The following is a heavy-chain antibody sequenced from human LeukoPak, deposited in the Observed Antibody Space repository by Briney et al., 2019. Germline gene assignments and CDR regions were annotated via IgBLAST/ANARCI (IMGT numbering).Heavy chain of an antibody. CDR2: INPSGGST. CDR1: GYTFTSYY. Sequence: ASVTVSFKASGYTFTSYYMHWVRQAPGQGLEWVGIINPSGGSTSYAQKFQGRVTMTRDMYTSTVYMELRSLGSEDTDVYYCERATGIAARRYFDYWGQGTLVTVSS. CDR3: ERATGIAARRYFDY. D-gene: IGHD6-6*01. V-gene: IGHV1-46*01. J-gene: IGHJ4*02.